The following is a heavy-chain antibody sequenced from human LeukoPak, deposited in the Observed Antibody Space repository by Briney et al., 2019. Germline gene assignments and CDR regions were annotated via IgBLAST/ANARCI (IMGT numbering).Heavy chain of an antibody. CDR2: ISAYNGNT. Sequence: EASVKVSCKASGGTFSSHAISWVRQAPGQGLEWMGWISAYNGNTNYAQKLQGRVTMTTDTSTSTAYMELRSLRSDDTAVYYCARAGYGDYHPFDYWGQGTLVTVSS. V-gene: IGHV1-18*01. D-gene: IGHD4-17*01. CDR3: ARAGYGDYHPFDY. CDR1: GGTFSSHA. J-gene: IGHJ4*02.